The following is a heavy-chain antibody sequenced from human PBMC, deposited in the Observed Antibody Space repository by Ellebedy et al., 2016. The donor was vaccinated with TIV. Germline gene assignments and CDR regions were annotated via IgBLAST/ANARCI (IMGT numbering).Heavy chain of an antibody. J-gene: IGHJ4*02. CDR2: INSGSSSI. D-gene: IGHD5-24*01. Sequence: GESLKISCAASGFTFSSYWMSWVRQAPGKGLEWISYINSGSSSIYYADSVKGRFTISRDNAKNPLYLQMNSLRAEDTAVYYCARDQMATIPYWGQGTLVTVSS. CDR3: ARDQMATIPY. V-gene: IGHV3-48*01. CDR1: GFTFSSYW.